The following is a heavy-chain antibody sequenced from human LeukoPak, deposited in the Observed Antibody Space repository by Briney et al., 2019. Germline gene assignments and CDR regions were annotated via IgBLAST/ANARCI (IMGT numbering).Heavy chain of an antibody. CDR1: GFTFSNYA. CDR3: AKSLGYSSGL. Sequence: GGSLRLSCAASGFTFSNYAMTWVRQAPGKGLEWVSGISTSGGTTYYADSVKGRFTISRDNSKNTLDLQMSSLRAEDTAVYYCAKSLGYSSGLWGQGTLVTVSS. CDR2: ISTSGGTT. V-gene: IGHV3-23*01. J-gene: IGHJ4*02. D-gene: IGHD6-19*01.